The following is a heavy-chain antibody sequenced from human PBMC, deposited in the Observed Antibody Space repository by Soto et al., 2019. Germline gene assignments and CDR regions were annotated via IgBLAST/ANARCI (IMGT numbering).Heavy chain of an antibody. CDR3: ASEVATMTNYFDY. CDR2: IYYSGST. D-gene: IGHD5-12*01. J-gene: IGHJ4*02. CDR1: GGSISSDY. Sequence: SETLSLTCTVSGGSISSDYWSWIRQPPGKGLEWIGYIYYSGSTNYNPSLKSRVTISVDTSKNQFSLKLSSVTAADTAVYCCASEVATMTNYFDYWGQGTLVTVSS. V-gene: IGHV4-59*08.